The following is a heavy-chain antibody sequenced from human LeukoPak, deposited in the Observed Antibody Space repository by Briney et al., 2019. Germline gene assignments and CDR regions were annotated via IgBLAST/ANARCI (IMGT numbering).Heavy chain of an antibody. J-gene: IGHJ6*02. V-gene: IGHV3-23*01. CDR1: GFTFSIYA. D-gene: IGHD1-26*01. Sequence: GGSLRLSCAASGFTFSIYAMSWVRQAPGKGLEWVSSISGSGDSTYYADSVNGRFTISRDNSKNTLYLQMNSLRAEDTAVYYCAREIARIVSDYYYGMDVWGQGTTVTVSS. CDR2: ISGSGDST. CDR3: AREIARIVSDYYYGMDV.